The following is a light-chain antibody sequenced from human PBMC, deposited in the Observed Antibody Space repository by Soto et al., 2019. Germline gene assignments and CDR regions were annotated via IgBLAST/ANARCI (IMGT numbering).Light chain of an antibody. V-gene: IGKV3-15*01. CDR2: GAS. CDR1: QSVSSN. CDR3: QQSDNWPPWT. J-gene: IGKJ1*01. Sequence: EIVMTQSPATLSVSPGERATLSCRASQSVSSNLAWYQQRPGQAPRLLIYGASTRATGIPARFIGSGSGTEFTLTISSLQSEDFAVYYCQQSDNWPPWTFGQGIKVEIK.